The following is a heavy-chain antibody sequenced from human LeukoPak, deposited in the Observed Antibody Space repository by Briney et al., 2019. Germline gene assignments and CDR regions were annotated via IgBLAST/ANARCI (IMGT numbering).Heavy chain of an antibody. CDR2: IYYSGST. CDR3: ARVIAAAVYYFDY. V-gene: IGHV4-39*07. D-gene: IGHD6-13*01. J-gene: IGHJ4*02. CDR1: GGSISSSSYY. Sequence: PSETLSLTCTASGGSISSSSYYWGWIRQPPGKGLEWIGSIYYSGSTYYNPSLKSRVTISVDTSKNQFSLKLSSVTAADTAVYYCARVIAAAVYYFDYWGQGTLVTVSS.